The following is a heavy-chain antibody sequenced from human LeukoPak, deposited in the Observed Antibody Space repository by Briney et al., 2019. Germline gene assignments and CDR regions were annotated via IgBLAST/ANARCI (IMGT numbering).Heavy chain of an antibody. Sequence: ASVKVSCKASGFTFTNYDINWVRQAPGQGLEWMGGIIPIFGTANYAQKFQGRVTITADESTSTAYMELSSLRSEDTAVYYCARTYVQLERYLNWFDPWGQGTLVTVSS. CDR1: GFTFTNYD. D-gene: IGHD1-1*01. CDR2: IIPIFGTA. J-gene: IGHJ5*02. V-gene: IGHV1-69*13. CDR3: ARTYVQLERYLNWFDP.